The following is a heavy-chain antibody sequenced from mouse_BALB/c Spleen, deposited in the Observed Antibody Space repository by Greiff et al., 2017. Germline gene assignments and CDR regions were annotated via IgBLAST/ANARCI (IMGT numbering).Heavy chain of an antibody. J-gene: IGHJ4*01. D-gene: IGHD2-10*02. CDR1: GYNFTSYW. Sequence: QVQLQQPGAELVKPGTSVKLSCKASGYNFTSYWINWVKLRPGQGLEWIGDIYPGSGSTNYNEKFKSKATLTVDTSSSTAYMQLSSLTSEDTAVYFCARWEYGNLYYAMDYWGQGTSVTVSS. CDR2: IYPGSGST. CDR3: ARWEYGNLYYAMDY. V-gene: IGHV1-55*01.